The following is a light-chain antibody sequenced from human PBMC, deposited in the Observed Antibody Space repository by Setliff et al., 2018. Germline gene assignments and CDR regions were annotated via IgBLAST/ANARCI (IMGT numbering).Light chain of an antibody. V-gene: IGLV2-14*03. CDR3: SSYLGSGNHVV. CDR2: DVT. Sequence: QSVLTQPASVSGSPGQSITISCTGTSSDVGGYNYVSWYQQHPGKAPKLMIYDVTNRPSGISNRFSGSKSDNTASLTISGLQAEDEADYYCSSYLGSGNHVVVGGGAK. CDR1: SSDVGGYNY. J-gene: IGLJ2*01.